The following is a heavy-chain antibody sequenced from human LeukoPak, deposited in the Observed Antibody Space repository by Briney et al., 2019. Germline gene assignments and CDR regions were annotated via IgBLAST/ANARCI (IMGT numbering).Heavy chain of an antibody. V-gene: IGHV4-34*01. Sequence: SETLSLTCAVYGGSFSGYYWSWIRQPPGKGLEWIGEINHSGSTNSNPSLKSRVTISVDTSKNQYSLKLSSVTAADTAVYYCARGLEYSSGWYPRMDYWGQGTLVTVSA. D-gene: IGHD6-19*01. CDR1: GGSFSGYY. CDR3: ARGLEYSSGWYPRMDY. J-gene: IGHJ4*02. CDR2: INHSGST.